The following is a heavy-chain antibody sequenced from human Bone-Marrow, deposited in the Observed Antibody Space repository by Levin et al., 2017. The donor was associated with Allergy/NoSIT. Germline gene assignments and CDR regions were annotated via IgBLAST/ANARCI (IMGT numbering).Heavy chain of an antibody. CDR1: GGSISSGTYY. CDR2: IFASGST. D-gene: IGHD2-21*02. CDR3: ARGRRDTDYYYYYMDV. V-gene: IGHV4-61*02. J-gene: IGHJ6*03. Sequence: SQTLSLTCTVSGGSISSGTYYWSWIRQPAGKGLEWIGRIFASGSTDYNPSLKSRVTMSVDTAKNHFSLRLSSVNAADTALYYCARGRRDTDYYYYYMDVWGIGTTVTVSS.